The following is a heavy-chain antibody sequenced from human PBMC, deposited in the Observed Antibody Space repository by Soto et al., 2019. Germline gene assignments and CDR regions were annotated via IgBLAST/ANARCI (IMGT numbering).Heavy chain of an antibody. D-gene: IGHD6-13*01. CDR3: ARAGSTWRYFSDY. V-gene: IGHV4-59*01. CDR1: GGSISSYY. J-gene: IGHJ4*02. Sequence: QVQLQESGPGLVRPSETLSLTCTVSGGSISSYYWTWIRQPPGKGLEWVGYVYYSGTTYYNPSLQSRVTISVDTSKNQFSLKVKSVTAADTAIYYCARAGSTWRYFSDYRGQGSLVNVSS. CDR2: VYYSGTT.